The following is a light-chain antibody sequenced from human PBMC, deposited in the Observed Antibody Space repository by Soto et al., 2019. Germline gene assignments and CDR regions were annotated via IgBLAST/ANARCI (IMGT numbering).Light chain of an antibody. Sequence: QSALTQPASVSGSPGQSITISCTGTSSDVGSYNLVSWYQQHPGKAPKLMIYEGSKRPSGVSNRFSGSKSGNTASLTISGVQAEDEGDYYCCSYAGSSTVVFGGGTKLTVL. CDR3: CSYAGSSTVV. CDR2: EGS. V-gene: IGLV2-23*01. J-gene: IGLJ2*01. CDR1: SSDVGSYNL.